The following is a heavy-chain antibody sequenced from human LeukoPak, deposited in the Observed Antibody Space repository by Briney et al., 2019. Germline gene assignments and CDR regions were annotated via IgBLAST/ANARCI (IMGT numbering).Heavy chain of an antibody. CDR2: ISSSSSTI. Sequence: GGSLRLSCAASRFTFSSYSMNWVRQAPGKGLEWISYISSSSSTIDYADSVKGRFTISRDNAKNSLYLQMNSLRAEDTAVYYCARDPRSSTSYQYYYMDVWGKGTTVTVSS. CDR3: ARDPRSSTSYQYYYMDV. CDR1: RFTFSSYS. D-gene: IGHD2-2*01. J-gene: IGHJ6*03. V-gene: IGHV3-48*01.